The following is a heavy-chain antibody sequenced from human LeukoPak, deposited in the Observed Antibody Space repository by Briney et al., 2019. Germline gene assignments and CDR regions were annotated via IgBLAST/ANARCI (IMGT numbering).Heavy chain of an antibody. CDR1: GGSISSGGYY. Sequence: SETLSLTCTVSGGSISSGGYYWSWIRQPPGKGLEWIGEINHSGSTNYNPSLKSRVTISVDTSKNQFSLKLSSVTAADTAVYYCARGQRVVATTPFDYWGQGTLVTVSS. J-gene: IGHJ4*02. CDR2: INHSGST. D-gene: IGHD5-12*01. CDR3: ARGQRVVATTPFDY. V-gene: IGHV4-39*07.